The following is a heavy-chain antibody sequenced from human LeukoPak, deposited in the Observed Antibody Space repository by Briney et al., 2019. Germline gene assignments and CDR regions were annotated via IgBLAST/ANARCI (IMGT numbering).Heavy chain of an antibody. CDR2: ISWNSGSI. CDR3: VKSIYYDSSGPFDY. D-gene: IGHD3-22*01. Sequence: GGSLRLSWAASGFTFDDYAMHWVRQAPGKGLEWVSGISWNSGSIGYADSVKGRFTISRDNAKNSLYLQMNSLRPEDMALYYCVKSIYYDSSGPFDYWGQGTLVTVSS. V-gene: IGHV3-9*03. J-gene: IGHJ4*02. CDR1: GFTFDDYA.